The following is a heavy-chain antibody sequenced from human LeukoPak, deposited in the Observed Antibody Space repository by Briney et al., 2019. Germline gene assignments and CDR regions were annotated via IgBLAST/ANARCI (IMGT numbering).Heavy chain of an antibody. CDR3: ARVVEGYGIDY. CDR2: IYHSGST. D-gene: IGHD5-12*01. J-gene: IGHJ4*02. CDR1: GYSISSGHY. V-gene: IGHV4-38-2*02. Sequence: SETLSLTCTVSGYSISSGHYWGWIRQPPGKGLEWIGSIYHSGSTYYNPSLKSRVTISVDTSKNQFSLKLSSVTAADTAVYYCARVVEGYGIDYWGQGTLVTVSS.